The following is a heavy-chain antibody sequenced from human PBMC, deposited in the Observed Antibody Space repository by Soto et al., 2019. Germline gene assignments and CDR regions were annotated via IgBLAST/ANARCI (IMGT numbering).Heavy chain of an antibody. J-gene: IGHJ6*02. CDR1: GGTFSSYA. CDR3: ARVPVDTAMGHDYYYGMDV. D-gene: IGHD5-18*01. Sequence: SVKVSCKASGGTFSSYAISWVRQAPGQGLEWMGGIIPIFATATYAQKFQGRVTITADESSSTAYMELNSLRSEDTAVYYCARVPVDTAMGHDYYYGMDVWGQGTTVTVSS. V-gene: IGHV1-69*13. CDR2: IIPIFATA.